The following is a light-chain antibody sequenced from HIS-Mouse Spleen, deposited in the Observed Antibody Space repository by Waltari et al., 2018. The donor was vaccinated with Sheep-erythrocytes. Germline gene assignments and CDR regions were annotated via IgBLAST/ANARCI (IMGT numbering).Light chain of an antibody. CDR3: CSYAGSSTPWV. CDR2: EGS. V-gene: IGLV2-23*01. J-gene: IGLJ3*02. CDR1: SSDVGSYTL. Sequence: QSALTQPASVSGSPGPSITIPCTGTSSDVGSYTLFSWYQQHPGKAPNLMIYEGSKRPSGVSNRFSGSKSGNTASLTISGLQAEDEADYYCCSYAGSSTPWVFGGGTKLTVL.